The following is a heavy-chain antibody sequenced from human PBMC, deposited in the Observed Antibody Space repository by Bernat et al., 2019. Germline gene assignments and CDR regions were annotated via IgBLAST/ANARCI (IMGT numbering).Heavy chain of an antibody. V-gene: IGHV3-30*18. CDR2: ISYDGSNK. CDR3: AKPLVRDSYNHFDY. D-gene: IGHD5-24*01. CDR1: GFTFSSYG. J-gene: IGHJ4*02. Sequence: QVQLVESGGGVVQPGRSLTLSCAASGFTFSSYGMHWVRQAPGKGLEWVAVISYDGSNKYYADSVKGRFTISRDNSKNTLYLQMNSLRAEDTAVYYCAKPLVRDSYNHFDYWGQGTLVTVSS.